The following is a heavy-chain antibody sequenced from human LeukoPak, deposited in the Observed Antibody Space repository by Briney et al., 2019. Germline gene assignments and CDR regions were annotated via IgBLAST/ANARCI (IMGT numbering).Heavy chain of an antibody. J-gene: IGHJ4*02. CDR3: AREFRVLSVACTVRYFDY. V-gene: IGHV1-18*04. Sequence: ASVKVSCKASGYTFTSYGISWVRQAPGQGLEWMGWISAYNGNTNYAQKLQGRVTMTTDTSTSTAYMELRSLRSDDTAVYYCAREFRVLSVACTVRYFDYWGQGTLVTVSS. CDR2: ISAYNGNT. CDR1: GYTFTSYG. D-gene: IGHD6-19*01.